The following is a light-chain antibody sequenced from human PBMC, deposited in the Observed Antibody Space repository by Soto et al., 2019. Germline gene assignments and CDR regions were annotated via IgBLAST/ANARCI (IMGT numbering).Light chain of an antibody. CDR3: SSTAGNNNLV. CDR2: EVS. J-gene: IGLJ3*02. CDR1: SSDVGGHNY. Sequence: QSALTQSPSASGSPGQSVTISCTGTSSDVGGHNYVSWYQHHPGKAPKLIIYEVSTRPSAVPDRFSGSKSGNTASLTVSGLQAEDEAVYYCSSTAGNNNLVFGGGTKLTVL. V-gene: IGLV2-8*01.